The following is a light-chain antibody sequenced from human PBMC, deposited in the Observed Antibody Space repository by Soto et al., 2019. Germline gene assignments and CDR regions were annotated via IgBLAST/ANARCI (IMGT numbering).Light chain of an antibody. CDR2: RNN. Sequence: QAVLTQPPSASATPGQRVTISCSGSSSSIGSNYVYCYQQLPGTAPKVIIYRNNQRPSGVPDRFSGSKSGTSASLAISGLRSEDEADYYCAACDDSLSGRVFGGGTKLTVL. CDR3: AACDDSLSGRV. J-gene: IGLJ3*02. V-gene: IGLV1-47*01. CDR1: SSSIGSNY.